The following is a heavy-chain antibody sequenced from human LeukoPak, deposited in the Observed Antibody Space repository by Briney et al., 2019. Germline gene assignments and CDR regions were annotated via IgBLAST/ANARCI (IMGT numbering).Heavy chain of an antibody. V-gene: IGHV3-74*01. CDR1: GFSFSSFW. Sequence: GGSLRLSCAASGFSFSSFWMHWVRQAPGKGLVWVSRIYSDGSGTSYADSVKGRFTISRDNAKNSLYLQMNSLRAEDTAVYYCARGSLVHYYGSGSYRIRAGFDYWGQGTLVTVSS. D-gene: IGHD3-10*01. J-gene: IGHJ4*02. CDR3: ARGSLVHYYGSGSYRIRAGFDY. CDR2: IYSDGSGT.